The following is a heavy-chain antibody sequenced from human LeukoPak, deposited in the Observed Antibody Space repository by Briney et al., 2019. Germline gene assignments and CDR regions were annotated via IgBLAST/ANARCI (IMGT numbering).Heavy chain of an antibody. Sequence: SVKVSCKASGGTFSSYTISWVRQAPGQGLEWMGRIIPILGIANYAQKFQGRVTITADKSTSTAYMELSSLRSEDTAVYYCASRVNDFWSGYCLDYWGQGTLVIVSS. CDR2: IIPILGIA. D-gene: IGHD3-3*01. J-gene: IGHJ4*02. V-gene: IGHV1-69*02. CDR3: ASRVNDFWSGYCLDY. CDR1: GGTFSSYT.